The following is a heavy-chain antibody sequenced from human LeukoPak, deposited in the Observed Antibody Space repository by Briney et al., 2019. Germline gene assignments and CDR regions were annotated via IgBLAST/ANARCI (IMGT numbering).Heavy chain of an antibody. CDR2: ISSSSSYT. Sequence: GGSLRLSCAGSGFTFSDYYMSWIRQAPGKGLEWVSYISSSSSYTNYADSVKGRFTVSRDNAKNSLHLQMNSLRDEDTAVYYCARDTVNGPFVISLDLWGQGVLVTVSS. V-gene: IGHV3-11*06. D-gene: IGHD2-8*01. CDR3: ARDTVNGPFVISLDL. J-gene: IGHJ5*02. CDR1: GFTFSDYY.